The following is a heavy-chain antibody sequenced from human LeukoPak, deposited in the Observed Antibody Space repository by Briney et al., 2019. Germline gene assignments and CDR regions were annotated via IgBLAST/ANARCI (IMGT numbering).Heavy chain of an antibody. D-gene: IGHD3-9*01. J-gene: IGHJ6*02. CDR3: ARKLRYFDWLLTPATNYGMDV. V-gene: IGHV4-39*01. CDR1: GGSISSSSYY. Sequence: SETLSLTCIVSGGSISSSSYYWGWIRRPPGKGLEWIGSIYYSGSTYYNPSLKSRVTISEDTSKNQFSLKLSSVTAADTAVYYCARKLRYFDWLLTPATNYGMDVWGQGTTVTVSS. CDR2: IYYSGST.